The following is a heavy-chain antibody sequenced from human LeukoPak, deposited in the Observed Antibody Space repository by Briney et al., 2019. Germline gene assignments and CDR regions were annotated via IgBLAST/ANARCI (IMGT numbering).Heavy chain of an antibody. V-gene: IGHV1-2*02. CDR3: ASLVGAGATPGNFDY. CDR1: GYTFTGYY. D-gene: IGHD1-26*01. Sequence: GASVKVSCKASGYTFTGYYMHWVRQAPGQGLEWMGWINPNSGGTNYAQKFQGRVTMTRDTSISTAYKELSRLRSDDTAVYYCASLVGAGATPGNFDYWGQGALVTVSS. CDR2: INPNSGGT. J-gene: IGHJ4*02.